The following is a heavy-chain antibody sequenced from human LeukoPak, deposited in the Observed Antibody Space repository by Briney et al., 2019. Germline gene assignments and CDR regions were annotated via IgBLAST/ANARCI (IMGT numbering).Heavy chain of an antibody. J-gene: IGHJ6*03. CDR2: IYYSGST. CDR3: ARAPRKNYMDV. V-gene: IGHV4-39*07. CDR1: GGSISSSSYY. Sequence: SETLSLTCTVSGGSISSSSYYWGWIRQPPGKGLEWIGSIYYSGSTYYNPSLKSRVAISVDTSKNQFSLKLSSVTAADTAVYYCARAPRKNYMDVWGKGTTVTVSS. D-gene: IGHD1-14*01.